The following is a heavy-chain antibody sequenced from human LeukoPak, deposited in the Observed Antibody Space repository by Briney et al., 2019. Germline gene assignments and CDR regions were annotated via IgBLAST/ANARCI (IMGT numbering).Heavy chain of an antibody. J-gene: IGHJ4*02. D-gene: IGHD3-22*01. Sequence: GSLRLSCAASGFTFSSYAMSWVRQAPGKGLEWVSAISGSGGSTYYADSVKGRFTISRDNSKNTLYLQINRLRAEDTAVYYCAKVANYYDSSGYWSQSSTYYFDYWGQGTLVTVSS. V-gene: IGHV3-23*01. CDR2: ISGSGGST. CDR3: AKVANYYDSSGYWSQSSTYYFDY. CDR1: GFTFSSYA.